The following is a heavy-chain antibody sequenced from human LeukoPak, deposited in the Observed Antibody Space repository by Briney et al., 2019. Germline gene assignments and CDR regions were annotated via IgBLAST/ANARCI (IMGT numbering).Heavy chain of an antibody. V-gene: IGHV3-23*01. J-gene: IGHJ5*02. CDR3: AITRETVTSA. CDR2: ISISGGTT. D-gene: IGHD4-17*01. CDR1: GFTFSGHS. Sequence: PGGSLRLFCAASGFTFSGHSMTWVRQTPGKGLESVSTISISGGTTYYADSVKGRFTISRDNSRNTLYLQMSSLRADDTAVYFCAITRETVTSAWGRGILVTVSP.